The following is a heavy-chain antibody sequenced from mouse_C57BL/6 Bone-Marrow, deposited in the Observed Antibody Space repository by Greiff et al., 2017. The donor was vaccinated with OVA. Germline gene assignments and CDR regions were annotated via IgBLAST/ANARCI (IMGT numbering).Heavy chain of an antibody. CDR2: IWRGGST. CDR3: AKNYYSNPCWYFDV. D-gene: IGHD2-5*01. Sequence: VKLMESGPGLVQPSQSLSITCTVSGFSLTSYGVHWVRQSPGKGLEWLGVIWRGGSTDYNAAFMSRLSITKDNSKSQVFFKMNSLQADDTAIYYCAKNYYSNPCWYFDVWGTGTTVTVSS. V-gene: IGHV2-5*01. CDR1: GFSLTSYG. J-gene: IGHJ1*03.